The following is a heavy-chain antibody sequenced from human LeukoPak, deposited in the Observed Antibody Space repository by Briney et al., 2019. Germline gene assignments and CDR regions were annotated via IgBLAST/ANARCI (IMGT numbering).Heavy chain of an antibody. CDR2: INHSGST. V-gene: IGHV4-34*01. CDR3: ARPYLAVADAFDI. Sequence: PSETLSLTCAVYGGSFSGYYWSWIRQPPRKGREWIGEINHSGSTNYNPSLKSRVTISVDTSKNQFSLKLSSVTAADTAVYYCARPYLAVADAFDIWGQGTMVTVSS. J-gene: IGHJ3*02. D-gene: IGHD6-19*01. CDR1: GGSFSGYY.